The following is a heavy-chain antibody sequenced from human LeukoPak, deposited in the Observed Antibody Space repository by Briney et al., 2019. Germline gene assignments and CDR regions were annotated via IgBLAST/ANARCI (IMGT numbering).Heavy chain of an antibody. CDR2: INAGNGNT. J-gene: IGHJ4*02. CDR1: GYTFTSYA. Sequence: ASVKVSCKASGYTFTSYAMHWVRQAPGQRLEWMGWINAGNGNTKYSQKFQGRVTITRDTSASTAYMELSSLRSEDTAVYYCARDYGDYEAGDYWGQGTLVTVSS. CDR3: ARDYGDYEAGDY. D-gene: IGHD4-17*01. V-gene: IGHV1-3*01.